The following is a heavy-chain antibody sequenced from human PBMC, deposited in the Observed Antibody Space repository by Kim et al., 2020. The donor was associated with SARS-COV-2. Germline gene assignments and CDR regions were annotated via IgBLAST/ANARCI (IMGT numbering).Heavy chain of an antibody. CDR3: ARGPYCSSSSCYTVGHF. Sequence: GGSLRLSCAASGFTFSRYGMSWVRQAPGKGLAWVAGISGSGNSTYYADSVKGRFTVSRDNSMNTLNLQLNSLRVEDTAVYHCARGPYCSSSSCYTVGHF. CDR1: GFTFSRYG. D-gene: IGHD2-2*02. J-gene: IGHJ2*01. CDR2: ISGSGNST. V-gene: IGHV3-23*01.